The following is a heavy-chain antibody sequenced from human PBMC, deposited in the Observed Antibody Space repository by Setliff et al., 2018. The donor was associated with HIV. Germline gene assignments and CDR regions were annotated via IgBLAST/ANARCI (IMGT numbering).Heavy chain of an antibody. D-gene: IGHD3-22*01. CDR3: ASLYYYDSSGYTPYMDV. CDR1: GGSISSGSYY. V-gene: IGHV4-61*02. Sequence: SETLSLTCTVSGGSISSGSYYWSWIRQPAGKGLEWIGRIYTSGSTNYNPSLKSRVTIPVDTSKNQFSLKLSSVTAADTAVYYCASLYYYDSSGYTPYMDVWGKGTTVTAP. CDR2: IYTSGST. J-gene: IGHJ6*03.